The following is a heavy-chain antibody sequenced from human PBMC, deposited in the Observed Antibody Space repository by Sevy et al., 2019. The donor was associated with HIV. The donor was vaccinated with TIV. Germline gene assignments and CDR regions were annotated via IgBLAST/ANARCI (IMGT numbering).Heavy chain of an antibody. Sequence: GGSLRLSCAASGLTFSSYWMTWVRQAPGKGLEWVANINQGGSQEYYVDSVKGRLTMSRDNAKNSLYLQINSLGAEDTAVYYCATILPAGVPAEYFQHWGQGTLVTVSS. CDR1: GLTFSSYW. CDR3: ATILPAGVPAEYFQH. J-gene: IGHJ1*01. V-gene: IGHV3-7*01. CDR2: INQGGSQE. D-gene: IGHD2-2*01.